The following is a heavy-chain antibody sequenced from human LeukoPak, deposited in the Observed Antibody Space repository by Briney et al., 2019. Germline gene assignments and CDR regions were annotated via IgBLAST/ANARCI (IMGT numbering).Heavy chain of an antibody. CDR2: INPNSGGT. D-gene: IGHD3-3*01. Sequence: ASVKVSCKASGYTFTGYYMHWVRQAPGQGLEWMGWINPNSGGTNYAQKFQGRVTMTRDTSISTAYMELSRLRSDDMAVYYCARVYYDFWSGYFVYWGQGTLVTVSS. V-gene: IGHV1-2*02. J-gene: IGHJ4*02. CDR1: GYTFTGYY. CDR3: ARVYYDFWSGYFVY.